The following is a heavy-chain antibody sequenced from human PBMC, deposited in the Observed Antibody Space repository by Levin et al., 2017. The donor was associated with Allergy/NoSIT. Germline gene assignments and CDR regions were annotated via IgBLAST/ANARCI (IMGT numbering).Heavy chain of an antibody. CDR2: ISGSGGST. Sequence: GESLKISCAASGFTFSTYAMSWVRQAPGKGLEWVSAISGSGGSTYYADSVKGRFTISRDNSKNTLYLQMNSLRAEDTAVYYCAKDERVCSSTSCDAPFDYWGQGTLVTVSS. V-gene: IGHV3-23*01. CDR1: GFTFSTYA. D-gene: IGHD2-2*01. CDR3: AKDERVCSSTSCDAPFDY. J-gene: IGHJ4*02.